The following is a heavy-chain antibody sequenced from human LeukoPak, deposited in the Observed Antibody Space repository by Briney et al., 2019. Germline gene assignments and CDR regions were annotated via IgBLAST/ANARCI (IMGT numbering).Heavy chain of an antibody. CDR2: IKQDGSEK. D-gene: IGHD2-21*01. J-gene: IGHJ4*02. CDR3: ARLKGERSLFEY. V-gene: IGHV3-7*02. CDR1: GFTLSTDR. Sequence: GGSLRLSCAASGFTLSTDRMTWVRQAPGEGLERVANIKQDGSEKYYADSVKRRFTISRDNAKNSLYLQMNSLRAEDTAVYYCARLKGERSLFEYWGQGTLVTVSS.